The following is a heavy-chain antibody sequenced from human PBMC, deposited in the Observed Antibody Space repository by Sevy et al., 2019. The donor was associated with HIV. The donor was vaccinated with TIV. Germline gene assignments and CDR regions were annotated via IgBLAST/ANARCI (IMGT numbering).Heavy chain of an antibody. V-gene: IGHV3-23*01. Sequence: GGSLRLSCAASGFPFSNYAMSWVRQAPGKGLEWVSTLIGGGSRTNYADSVTGRFIMSRDNSRNTLYLQMNSLRAEDTAIYYCAKRRVQSGLSGGGANYGMDVCGRGTTVTVSS. CDR2: LIGGGSRT. CDR3: AKRRVQSGLSGGGANYGMDV. J-gene: IGHJ6*02. CDR1: GFPFSNYA. D-gene: IGHD2-8*02.